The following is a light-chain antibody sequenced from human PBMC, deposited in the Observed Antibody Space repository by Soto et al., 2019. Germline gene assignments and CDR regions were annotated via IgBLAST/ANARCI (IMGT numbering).Light chain of an antibody. J-gene: IGKJ5*01. V-gene: IGKV3-15*01. CDR1: QCVSIQ. CDR2: DTS. Sequence: DTVLTQSPATLSVYPEESATLSCSASQCVSIQLAWYLQRAGMVPRLLIYDTSTRATGIPARFSGSGSGTEFTLTISSLQSEDFAVYYCQQYNNWLPITFGRGTLLKI. CDR3: QQYNNWLPIT.